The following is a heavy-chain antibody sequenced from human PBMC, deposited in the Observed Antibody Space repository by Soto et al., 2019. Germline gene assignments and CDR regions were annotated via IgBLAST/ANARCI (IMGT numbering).Heavy chain of an antibody. CDR3: ARGNYYSMDV. CDR1: GLTFSNYW. Sequence: EVQLVESGGGLVQPGGSLRLSCAATGLTFSNYWMHWVRQTPGKGLVWVSRINSDGSTTNYADSVKGRFTISRDSPKNTLYRQMNSLRAEDTAVYYCARGNYYSMDVWGQGTTVTVSS. CDR2: INSDGSTT. J-gene: IGHJ6*02. V-gene: IGHV3-74*01.